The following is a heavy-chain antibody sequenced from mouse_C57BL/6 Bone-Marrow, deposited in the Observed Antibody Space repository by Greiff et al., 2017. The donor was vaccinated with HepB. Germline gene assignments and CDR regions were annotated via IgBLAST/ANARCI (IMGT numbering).Heavy chain of an antibody. CDR3: ARRDYYGSSQGYFDV. Sequence: EVQLQESGGGLVKPGGSLKLSCAASGFTFSDYGMHWVRQAPEKGLEWVAYISSGSSTIYYADTVKGRFTISRDNAKNTLFLQMTSLRSEDTAMYYCARRDYYGSSQGYFDVWGTGTTVTVSS. CDR1: GFTFSDYG. J-gene: IGHJ1*03. CDR2: ISSGSSTI. V-gene: IGHV5-17*01. D-gene: IGHD1-1*01.